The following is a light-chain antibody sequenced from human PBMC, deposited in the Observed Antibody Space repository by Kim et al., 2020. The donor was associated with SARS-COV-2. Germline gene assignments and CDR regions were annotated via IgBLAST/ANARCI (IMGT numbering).Light chain of an antibody. V-gene: IGLV3-1*01. CDR3: QAWDSSTVV. Sequence: SYELTQPPSVSVSPGQTASITCSGDKLGDKYACWYQQKPGQSPVLVIYQDSKRLSGIPERFSGSNSGNTATLTISGTQAMDDADYYCQAWDSSTVVFGGGTKLTVL. J-gene: IGLJ2*01. CDR2: QDS. CDR1: KLGDKY.